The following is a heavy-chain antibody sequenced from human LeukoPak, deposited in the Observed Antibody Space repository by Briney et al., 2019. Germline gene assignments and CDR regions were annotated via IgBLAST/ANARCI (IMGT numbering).Heavy chain of an antibody. D-gene: IGHD3/OR15-3a*01. Sequence: PGGSLRLSCAAFGFTFSSYAMSWVRQAPGKGLEWVSAIYSGGSTYYADSVKGRFTISRDNSKNTLYLQMNSLTAEDMAVYYCALDCCTGSRFDHWGQGTLVTVSS. CDR3: ALDCCTGSRFDH. V-gene: IGHV3-23*05. CDR2: IYSGGST. J-gene: IGHJ4*02. CDR1: GFTFSSYA.